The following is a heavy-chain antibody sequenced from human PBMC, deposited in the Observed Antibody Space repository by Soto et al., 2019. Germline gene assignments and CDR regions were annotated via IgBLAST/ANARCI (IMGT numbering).Heavy chain of an antibody. CDR3: ARGRRLTVATHYYYMDV. Sequence: QVQLQQWGAGLLKPSETLSLTCAVYGGSFSGYYWSWIRQPTWKGLEWSGEINHSGSTNYNPSLKSRVTISVDTSKNQFSLKLSSVTAADTAVYYCARGRRLTVATHYYYMDVWGKGTTVTVSS. CDR2: INHSGST. CDR1: GGSFSGYY. V-gene: IGHV4-34*01. J-gene: IGHJ6*03. D-gene: IGHD4-17*01.